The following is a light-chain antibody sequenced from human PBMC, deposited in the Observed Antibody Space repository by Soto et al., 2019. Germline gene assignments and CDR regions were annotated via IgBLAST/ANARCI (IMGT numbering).Light chain of an antibody. CDR3: QQYGSSPWT. CDR2: GAS. CDR1: QSVSSS. V-gene: IGKV3-20*01. J-gene: IGKJ1*01. Sequence: EIVLTQSPGTLSLSPGERATLSCRASQSVSSSLAWYQQKPGRSPRLLIYGASTRAIGIPARFSGSGSGTDFTLTISRLEPEDFAVYYCQQYGSSPWTFGQGTKVDIK.